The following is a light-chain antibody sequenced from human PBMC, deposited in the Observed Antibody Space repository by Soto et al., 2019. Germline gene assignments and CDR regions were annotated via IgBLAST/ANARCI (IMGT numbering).Light chain of an antibody. V-gene: IGKV1-5*03. J-gene: IGKJ1*01. Sequence: DIQMTQSPSTLSASVGDRVTITCRASQSISSWLAWYQQKPGKAPKVLIYKASSLESGVPSRFSGSGSGTEFTLTISCLQSEDFATYYCQQYETFSGTFGPGTKVDIK. CDR1: QSISSW. CDR3: QQYETFSGT. CDR2: KAS.